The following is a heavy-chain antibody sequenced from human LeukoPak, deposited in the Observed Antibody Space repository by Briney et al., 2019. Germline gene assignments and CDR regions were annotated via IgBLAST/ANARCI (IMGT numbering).Heavy chain of an antibody. Sequence: GPLRLSCAASGYTFRDYSVNWVRQVQGKGLEWFSSISSTGTYIYYADSVKGRFTISRDNAKNSLFLQMNSLRDEDTAVYYCVSGNDPDYVWGTYRLDAFDIWGQGTMVIVSS. CDR2: ISSTGTYI. J-gene: IGHJ3*02. V-gene: IGHV3-21*01. CDR3: VSGNDPDYVWGTYRLDAFDI. CDR1: GYTFRDYS. D-gene: IGHD3-16*02.